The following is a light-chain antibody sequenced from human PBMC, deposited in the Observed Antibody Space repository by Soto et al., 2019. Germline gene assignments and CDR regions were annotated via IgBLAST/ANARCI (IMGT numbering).Light chain of an antibody. Sequence: EIVMTQSPATLSVSPGERATLSCRASQSVDSNLAWYQQKPGQAPRLLIHGASTRATGIPARFSGSGSGTEFTLTISSLPSEDFAVYYCQQYNYWPRTFGQGTKVEIK. CDR3: QQYNYWPRT. CDR2: GAS. V-gene: IGKV3-15*01. CDR1: QSVDSN. J-gene: IGKJ1*01.